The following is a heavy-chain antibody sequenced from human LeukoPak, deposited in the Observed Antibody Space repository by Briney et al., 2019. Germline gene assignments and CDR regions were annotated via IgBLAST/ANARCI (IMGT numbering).Heavy chain of an antibody. J-gene: IGHJ5*02. CDR1: GYTFTSYG. D-gene: IGHD3-22*01. CDR3: ARGSSITMTSWFDP. Sequence: ASVKVSCKASGYTFTSYGISWVRQAPGQGLEWMGWISAYNGNTNYAQKLQGRVTMTTDTSTSTAYMELRSLRSEDTAVYYCARGSSITMTSWFDPWGQGTLVTVSS. V-gene: IGHV1-18*01. CDR2: ISAYNGNT.